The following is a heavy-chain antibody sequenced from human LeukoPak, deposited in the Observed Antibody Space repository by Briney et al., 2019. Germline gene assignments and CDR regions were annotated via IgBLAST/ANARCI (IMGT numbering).Heavy chain of an antibody. CDR1: GGSIISYY. V-gene: IGHV4-59*01. CDR2: IYYRGTT. CDR3: ARDFGPEYYDILTGYYNDAFDI. J-gene: IGHJ3*02. Sequence: SETLSLTRTVSGGSIISYYWSWIRQPPGKGLDWLGYIYYRGTTNYNPSLKSRVTISVDTSKNHFSLRLSSVTAADTAVYYCARDFGPEYYDILTGYYNDAFDIWGQGTMVTVSS. D-gene: IGHD3-9*01.